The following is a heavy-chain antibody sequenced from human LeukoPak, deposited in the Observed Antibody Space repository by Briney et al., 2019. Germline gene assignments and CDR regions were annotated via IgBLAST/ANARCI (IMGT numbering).Heavy chain of an antibody. CDR1: GYRFSSYW. CDR3: ASSVEVAGGRCFDC. J-gene: IGHJ4*02. Sequence: GESLKISCKGSGYRFSSYWIGWVRQMPGKGLEWMGIIYPRDSDTRYSPSFQGQVTISVDKSISTAYLQWSSLEASDTAMYYCASSVEVAGGRCFDCWGQGTLVTVSS. D-gene: IGHD6-19*01. V-gene: IGHV5-51*01. CDR2: IYPRDSDT.